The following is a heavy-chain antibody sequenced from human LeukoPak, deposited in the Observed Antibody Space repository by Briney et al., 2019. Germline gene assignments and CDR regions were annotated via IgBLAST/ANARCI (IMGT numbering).Heavy chain of an antibody. D-gene: IGHD3-16*01. CDR1: GFTFSSYS. J-gene: IGHJ6*03. CDR3: ARVPWGATIEWYMDV. V-gene: IGHV3-21*01. Sequence: PGGSLRLSCAASGFTFSSYSMNWVRQAPGKGLEWVSSISSSSSYIYYADSVKGRFTISRDNAKNSLYLQMNSLRAEDTAVYYCARVPWGATIEWYMDVWGKGTTVTVSS. CDR2: ISSSSSYI.